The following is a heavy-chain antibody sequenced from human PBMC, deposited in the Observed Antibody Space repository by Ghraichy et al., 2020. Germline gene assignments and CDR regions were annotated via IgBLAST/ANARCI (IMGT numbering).Heavy chain of an antibody. V-gene: IGHV3-49*03. CDR3: GREAVGATRNHAFDI. CDR1: GFTFGDYA. D-gene: IGHD1-26*01. J-gene: IGHJ3*02. Sequence: GGSLRLSCTASGFTFGDYAMSWFRQAPGKGLEWISFIRSKRYRGTTEYAASVKGRFTIARDDSRSIAYLQMKSLETEDTAVYYCGREAVGATRNHAFDIWGQGTMVTVSS. CDR2: IRSKRYRGTT.